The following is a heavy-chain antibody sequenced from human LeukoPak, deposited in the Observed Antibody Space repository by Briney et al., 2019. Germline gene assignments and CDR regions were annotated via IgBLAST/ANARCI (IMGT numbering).Heavy chain of an antibody. J-gene: IGHJ5*02. Sequence: GASVKVSCKASGYNFNDYYLHWVRQAPGQGLEWMGWISPESGVTKFAQKFQGKVAMTRDRSISTVYMDLFTLRSDDTAVYFCAGGRWTVTGSFDPWGQGTLVTVSS. V-gene: IGHV1-2*02. D-gene: IGHD5-18*01. CDR2: ISPESGVT. CDR3: AGGRWTVTGSFDP. CDR1: GYNFNDYY.